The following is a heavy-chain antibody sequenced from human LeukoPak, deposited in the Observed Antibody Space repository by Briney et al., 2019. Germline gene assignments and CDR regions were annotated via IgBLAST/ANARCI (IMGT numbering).Heavy chain of an antibody. CDR2: IYPGDSET. J-gene: IGHJ4*02. V-gene: IGHV5-51*01. Sequence: PGESLKISCKGSGYSFTTYWISWVRQMPGKGLEWMCIIYPGDSETRYSPSLQGQVTISAAKSISTAYLQWSTLKASDTAMYFCARRYCSSTSCYGGFDYWGQGTLVTVSS. D-gene: IGHD2-2*01. CDR1: GYSFTTYW. CDR3: ARRYCSSTSCYGGFDY.